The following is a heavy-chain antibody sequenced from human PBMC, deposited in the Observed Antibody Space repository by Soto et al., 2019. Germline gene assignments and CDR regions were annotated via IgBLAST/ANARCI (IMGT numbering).Heavy chain of an antibody. V-gene: IGHV3-15*01. CDR3: TTEGYYYDSSGYYYYYYYGMDV. CDR2: IKSKTDGGTT. J-gene: IGHJ6*02. D-gene: IGHD3-22*01. CDR1: GFTFSNAW. Sequence: EGSLRLSCAASGFTFSNAWMSWVRQAPGKGLEWVGRIKSKTDGGTTDYAAPVKGRFTISRDDAKNTLYLQMNSLKTEDTAVYYCTTEGYYYDSSGYYYYYYYGMDVWGRGTTVTVSS.